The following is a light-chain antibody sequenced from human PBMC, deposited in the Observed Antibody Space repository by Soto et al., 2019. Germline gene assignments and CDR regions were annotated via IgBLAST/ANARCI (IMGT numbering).Light chain of an antibody. Sequence: EIVLTQTPGTLSLSPGERATLSCRASQSVSSAYLAWYQQKPGQAPRLLIYDVSSRATGIPDRFSGSGSGTDFTLTVSRLEPEDFAVYYCQQYGSSPETFGQGTKVDI. J-gene: IGKJ1*01. CDR2: DVS. CDR3: QQYGSSPET. CDR1: QSVSSAY. V-gene: IGKV3-20*01.